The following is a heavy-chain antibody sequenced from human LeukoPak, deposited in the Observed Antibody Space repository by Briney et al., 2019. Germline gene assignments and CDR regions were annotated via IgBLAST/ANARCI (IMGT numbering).Heavy chain of an antibody. D-gene: IGHD7-27*01. J-gene: IGHJ4*02. CDR2: IIPIFGTA. Sequence: SVQVSCKASGGTFSSYAISWVRQAPEQGLEWMGGIIPIFGTANYAQKFQGRVTITRDTSANTVYMELSSLRSEDTAVYYCARGPLGRNGDYFDYWGQGTLVTVSS. CDR3: ARGPLGRNGDYFDY. CDR1: GGTFSSYA. V-gene: IGHV1-69*05.